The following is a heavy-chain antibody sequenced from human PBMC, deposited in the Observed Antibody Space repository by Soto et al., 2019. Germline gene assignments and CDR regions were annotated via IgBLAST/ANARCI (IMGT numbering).Heavy chain of an antibody. J-gene: IGHJ2*01. CDR1: GGTLSSHT. Sequence: QDQLVQSGAEVKKPGSSVKGSCKASGGTLSSHTFSWVRQAPGQGLEWMGRLIPALGTATYAQKFQGKVTITADEPATTVYMELNSLRSEDTPVYYCARPAFGDYWYFDLWGRGTLVTVSS. D-gene: IGHD4-17*01. CDR3: ARPAFGDYWYFDL. CDR2: LIPALGTA. V-gene: IGHV1-69*08.